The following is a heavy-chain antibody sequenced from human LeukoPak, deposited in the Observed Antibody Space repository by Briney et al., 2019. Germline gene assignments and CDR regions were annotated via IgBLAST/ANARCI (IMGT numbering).Heavy chain of an antibody. CDR2: IYTSGST. V-gene: IGHV4-4*07. J-gene: IGHJ4*02. D-gene: IGHD1-26*01. CDR1: GGSISSYY. CDR3: ARGSGSYDRLYYFDY. Sequence: PSETLSLTCTVSGGSISSYYWSWIRQPTGKGLEWIGRIYTSGSTNYNPSLKSRVTMSVDTSKNQFSLKLSSVTAADTAVYYCARGSGSYDRLYYFDYWGQGTLVTVSS.